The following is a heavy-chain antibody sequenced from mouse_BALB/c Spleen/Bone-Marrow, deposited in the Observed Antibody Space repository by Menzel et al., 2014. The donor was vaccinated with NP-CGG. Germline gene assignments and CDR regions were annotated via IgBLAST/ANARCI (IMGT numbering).Heavy chain of an antibody. D-gene: IGHD1-2*01. V-gene: IGHV5-17*02. CDR2: ISIGSSTI. CDR3: ARSLLRLSYAMDY. J-gene: IGHJ4*01. Sequence: EVKLMESGGGLVQPGGSRKLSCAASGFTFXSFGMHWVRQAPEKGLEWVAYISIGSSTIYYADTVKGRFTISRDNPKNALFLQMTSLRSEDTAMYYCARSLLRLSYAMDYWGQGTSVTVSS. CDR1: GFTFXSFG.